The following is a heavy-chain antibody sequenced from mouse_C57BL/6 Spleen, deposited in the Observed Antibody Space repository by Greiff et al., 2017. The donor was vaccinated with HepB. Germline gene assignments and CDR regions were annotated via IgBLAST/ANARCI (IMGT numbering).Heavy chain of an antibody. CDR2: IDPSDSYT. CDR3: ARSPYYYGSSIYYAMDY. J-gene: IGHJ4*01. D-gene: IGHD1-1*01. CDR1: GYTFTSYW. Sequence: QVQLQQPGAELVMPGASVKLSCKASGYTFTSYWMHWVKQRPEQGLEWIGEIDPSDSYTNYNQKFKGKSTLTVDKSSSTAYMQLSSLTSEDSAVYYCARSPYYYGSSIYYAMDYWGQGTSVTVSS. V-gene: IGHV1-69*01.